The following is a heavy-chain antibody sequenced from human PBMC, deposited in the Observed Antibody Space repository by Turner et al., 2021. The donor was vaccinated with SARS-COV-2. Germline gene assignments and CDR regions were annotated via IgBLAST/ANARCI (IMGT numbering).Heavy chain of an antibody. J-gene: IGHJ4*02. CDR2: ISSSSSYI. CDR1: GFTFSSHS. D-gene: IGHD3-22*01. V-gene: IGHV3-21*01. CDR3: ARSPTAPGYYYDSSGYYTPYYFDY. Sequence: EVQLVESGGGLVKPGGSLRLSCAASGFTFSSHSMNRVRQAPGKGLEWVSSISSSSSYIYYADSVKGRFTISRDNAKNSLYLQMNSLRAEDTAVYYCARSPTAPGYYYDSSGYYTPYYFDYWGQGTLVTVSS.